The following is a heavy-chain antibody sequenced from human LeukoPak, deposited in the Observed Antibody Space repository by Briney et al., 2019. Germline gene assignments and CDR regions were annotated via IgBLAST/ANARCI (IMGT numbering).Heavy chain of an antibody. CDR3: AKSVATIGGVDY. CDR2: ISYDGSNK. J-gene: IGHJ4*02. Sequence: PGGSLRLSCAASGFTFSGYPIHWVRQAPGKGLEWVAVISYDGSNKYYADSVKGRFTISRDNSKNTLYLQMNSLGAEDTAVYYCAKSVATIGGVDYWGQGTLVIVSS. CDR1: GFTFSGYP. D-gene: IGHD5-12*01. V-gene: IGHV3-30-3*02.